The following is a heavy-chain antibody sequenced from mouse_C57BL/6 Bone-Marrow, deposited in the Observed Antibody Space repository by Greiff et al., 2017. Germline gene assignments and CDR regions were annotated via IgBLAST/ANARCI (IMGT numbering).Heavy chain of an antibody. CDR2: INPSSGYT. Sequence: VQLQQSGAELAKPGASVKLSCKASGYTFTSYWMHWVKQRPGQGLEWIGYINPSSGYTKYNQKFKDKATLTADKSSITAYMQLSSLTYEDSAVYYCAGGLGRVYYAMDYWGQGTSVTVSS. CDR3: AGGLGRVYYAMDY. CDR1: GYTFTSYW. V-gene: IGHV1-7*01. D-gene: IGHD4-1*01. J-gene: IGHJ4*01.